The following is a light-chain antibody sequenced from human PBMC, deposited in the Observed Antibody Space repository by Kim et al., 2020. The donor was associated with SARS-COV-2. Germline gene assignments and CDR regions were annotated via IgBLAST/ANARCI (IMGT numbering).Light chain of an antibody. J-gene: IGKJ4*02. CDR3: NDNGIVPDT. CDR2: ASA. V-gene: IGKV3-20*01. Sequence: PGQGDAPSSPARQSVSITDLTWYRQKPSQAPSLRIYASASTASGIPDRFSCSGAGTDFTFTISRLEPEDFALYCCNDNGIVPDTFGEGTKVDI. CDR1: QSVSITD.